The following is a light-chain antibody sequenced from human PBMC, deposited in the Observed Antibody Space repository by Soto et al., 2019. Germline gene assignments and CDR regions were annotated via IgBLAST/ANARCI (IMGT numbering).Light chain of an antibody. J-gene: IGLJ3*02. CDR3: QSYDSSLSGWV. CDR2: GNS. V-gene: IGLV1-40*01. CDR1: SSNIGAGYD. Sequence: QSVLTQPPSGSGAPGQMVTISCTGSSSNIGAGYDVHWYQQLPGTAPKLLIYGNSNRPSGVPDRFSGSKSGTSASLAITGLQAEDEADYYCQSYDSSLSGWVFGGGTKVTVL.